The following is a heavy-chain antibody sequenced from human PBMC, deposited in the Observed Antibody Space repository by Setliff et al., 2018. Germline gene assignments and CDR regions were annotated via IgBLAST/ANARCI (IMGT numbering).Heavy chain of an antibody. CDR2: IKQDESEK. CDR1: GFTFTNYW. D-gene: IGHD6-19*01. V-gene: IGHV3-7*01. J-gene: IGHJ4*02. Sequence: PEGSLRLSCAASGFTFTNYWINWVRQAPGKGLEWVANIKQDESEKHYVGSVKGRFTISRDNARNSVYLQMNSLRAEDAAVYYCATSDWYAAFDHWGQGTLVTVSS. CDR3: ATSDWYAAFDH.